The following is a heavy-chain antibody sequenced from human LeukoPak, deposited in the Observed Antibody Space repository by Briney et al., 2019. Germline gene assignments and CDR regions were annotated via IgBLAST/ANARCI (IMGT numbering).Heavy chain of an antibody. CDR2: IYHSGST. V-gene: IGHV4-30-2*01. D-gene: IGHD3-22*01. CDR3: ARALRYYDSSGWFDY. Sequence: PSETLSLSCIVSGGSLSSGGYSWSWIRQPPGKGLEWIGYIYHSGSTYYNPSLKSRVTISVDRSKNQFSLKLSSVTAADTAVYYCARALRYYDSSGWFDYWGQGTLVTVSS. CDR1: GGSLSSGGYS. J-gene: IGHJ4*02.